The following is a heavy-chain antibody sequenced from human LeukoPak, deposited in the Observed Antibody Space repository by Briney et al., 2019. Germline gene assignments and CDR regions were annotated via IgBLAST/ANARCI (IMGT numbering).Heavy chain of an antibody. CDR1: GFTFSSYS. V-gene: IGHV3-21*01. D-gene: IGHD6-19*01. Sequence: GGSLRLSCAASGFTFSSYSMNWVRQPPGKGLEWVSSISSSSSYIYYADSVKGRFTTSRDNAKNSLYLQMNSLRAEDTAVYYCARDLGSGWYNDYWGQGTLVTVSS. J-gene: IGHJ4*02. CDR3: ARDLGSGWYNDY. CDR2: ISSSSSYI.